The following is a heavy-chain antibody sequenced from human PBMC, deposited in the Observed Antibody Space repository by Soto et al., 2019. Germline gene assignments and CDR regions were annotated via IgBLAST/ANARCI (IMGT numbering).Heavy chain of an antibody. Sequence: SETLSLTCSLSGGAIGGYYWSWIRQPPGKALEWIGYVSYSGSTDYHPSLKSRVSISIXRXXXXFXLXMXXXTAAXTAVYYCARHGSDSGWFFFDPWGQGALVTVSS. V-gene: IGHV4-59*08. CDR1: GGAIGGYY. CDR2: VSYSGST. D-gene: IGHD6-19*01. CDR3: ARHGSDSGWFFFDP. J-gene: IGHJ5*02.